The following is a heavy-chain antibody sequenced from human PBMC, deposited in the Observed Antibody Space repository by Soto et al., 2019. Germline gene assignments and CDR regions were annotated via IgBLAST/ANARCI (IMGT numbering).Heavy chain of an antibody. CDR3: AREPHCTNGLCYSAAFDI. CDR2: TDTDGSRK. Sequence: VQLVESGGGLVQPGGSLRLSCAASGFSFSTYWMYWVRQAPGKGLEWVANTDTDGSRKNYVDSVKGRFIISRDNAKNSLFLQMNSLRAEDTAVYFCAREPHCTNGLCYSAAFDIWGQGTMVTVSS. V-gene: IGHV3-7*01. J-gene: IGHJ3*02. D-gene: IGHD2-8*01. CDR1: GFSFSTYW.